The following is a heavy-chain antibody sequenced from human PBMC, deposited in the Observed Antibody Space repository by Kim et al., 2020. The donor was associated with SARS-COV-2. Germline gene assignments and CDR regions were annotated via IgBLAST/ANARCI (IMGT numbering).Heavy chain of an antibody. CDR3: ARDLRNDLYYYYGMDV. V-gene: IGHV4-34*01. D-gene: IGHD1-1*01. J-gene: IGHJ6*02. CDR2: INHSGST. CDR1: GGSFSGYY. Sequence: SETLSLTCAVYGGSFSGYYWSWIRQPPGKGLEWIREINHSGSTNYNPSLKSRVTISVDTSKNQFSLKLSSVTAADTAVYYCARDLRNDLYYYYGMDVWG.